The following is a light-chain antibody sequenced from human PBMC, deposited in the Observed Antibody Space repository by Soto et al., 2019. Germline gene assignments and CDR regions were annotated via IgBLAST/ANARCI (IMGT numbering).Light chain of an antibody. CDR1: QDITNY. J-gene: IGKJ5*01. CDR2: DSS. Sequence: DIQMTQSPSSLSASVGDRVTIICQASQDITNYLNWYQQKPGKAPKLLIHDSSNLETGVQSRFSGSGSGTYFSFTISSLQPEDIATYYCQQYDTLPLTFGQGTRLEIK. CDR3: QQYDTLPLT. V-gene: IGKV1-33*01.